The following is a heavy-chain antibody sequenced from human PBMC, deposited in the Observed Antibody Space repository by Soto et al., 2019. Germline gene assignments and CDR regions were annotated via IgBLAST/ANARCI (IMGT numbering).Heavy chain of an antibody. J-gene: IGHJ4*02. V-gene: IGHV4-4*02. Sequence: QVQLQESGPGLVKPSGTLSLTCAVSGGSISTSNWWSWVRQPPGKGLEWIGEVYHSGSTNYNPSLKSRVAMSVDKSKIQFSLKLNSVTAADTALYYCAMTSTSGTRFDYWGQGSLVTVSS. CDR3: AMTSTSGTRFDY. CDR1: GGSISTSNW. D-gene: IGHD1-1*01. CDR2: VYHSGST.